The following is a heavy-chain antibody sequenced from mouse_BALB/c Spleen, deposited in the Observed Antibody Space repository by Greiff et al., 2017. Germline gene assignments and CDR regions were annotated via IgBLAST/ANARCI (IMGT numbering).Heavy chain of an antibody. D-gene: IGHD2-4*01. Sequence: EVKLVESGGGLVQPGGSRKLSCAASGFTFSSFGMHWVRQAPEKGLEWVAYISSGSSTIYYADTVKGRFTISRDNPKNTLFLQMTSLRSEDTAMYYCARGYYDYDEPPAYWGQGTLVTVSA. CDR1: GFTFSSFG. CDR2: ISSGSSTI. CDR3: ARGYYDYDEPPAY. J-gene: IGHJ3*01. V-gene: IGHV5-17*02.